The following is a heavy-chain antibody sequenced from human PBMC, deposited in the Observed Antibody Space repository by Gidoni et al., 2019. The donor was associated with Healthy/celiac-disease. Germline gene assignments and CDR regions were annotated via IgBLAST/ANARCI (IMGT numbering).Heavy chain of an antibody. CDR3: ARSPGSINWNDEDY. J-gene: IGHJ4*02. D-gene: IGHD1-1*01. CDR1: GYPFTGYY. V-gene: IGHV1-2*06. CDR2: INPNSGGT. Sequence: QVQLVQSGAEVKKPGASVKVSCKASGYPFTGYYMHWVRQAPGQGLEWMGRINPNSGGTNYAQKFQGRVTMTRDTSISTAYMELSRLRSDDTAVYYCARSPGSINWNDEDYWGQGTLVTVSS.